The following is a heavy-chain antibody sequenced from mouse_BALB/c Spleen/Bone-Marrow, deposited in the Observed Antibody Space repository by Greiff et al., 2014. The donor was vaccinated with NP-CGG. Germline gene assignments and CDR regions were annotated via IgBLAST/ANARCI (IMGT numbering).Heavy chain of an antibody. V-gene: IGHV1-9*01. CDR2: ILPGGGST. CDR3: AKGGHVMDY. D-gene: IGHD1-1*02. Sequence: QVQLQQSGAELMKPGASVMISCKATGYTFSDYWIERVKQRPGHGLEWIGEILPGGGSTNYNENFKGKATFTADTSSNTAYMQLSSLTSEDSAVYYCAKGGHVMDYWGQGTSVTVSS. J-gene: IGHJ4*01. CDR1: GYTFSDYW.